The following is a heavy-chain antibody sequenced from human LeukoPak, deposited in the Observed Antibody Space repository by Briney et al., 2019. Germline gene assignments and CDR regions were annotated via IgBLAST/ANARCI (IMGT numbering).Heavy chain of an antibody. V-gene: IGHV4-34*01. CDR2: INHSGST. CDR3: ARGQQLSEVYFDY. J-gene: IGHJ4*02. CDR1: GGSFSGYY. Sequence: SETLSLTCAVYGGSFSGYYWSWIRQPPGKGLEWIGEINHSGSTNYNPSLKSRVTISVDTSKNQFSLKLGSVTAADTAVYYCARGQQLSEVYFDYWGQGTLVTVSS. D-gene: IGHD6-13*01.